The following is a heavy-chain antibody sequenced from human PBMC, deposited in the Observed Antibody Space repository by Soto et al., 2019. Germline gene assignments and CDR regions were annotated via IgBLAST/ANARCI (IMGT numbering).Heavy chain of an antibody. CDR2: ISWNSGSI. J-gene: IGHJ4*02. D-gene: IGHD6-19*01. CDR1: GFTFDDYA. V-gene: IGHV3-9*01. CDR3: AKGSAVAGPIFDY. Sequence: VQLVESGGGLVQPGRSLRLSCAASGFTFDDYAMHWVRQAPGKGLEWVSGISWNSGSIGYADSVKGRFTISRDNAKNSLYLQMNSLRAEDTALYYCAKGSAVAGPIFDYWGQGTLVTVSS.